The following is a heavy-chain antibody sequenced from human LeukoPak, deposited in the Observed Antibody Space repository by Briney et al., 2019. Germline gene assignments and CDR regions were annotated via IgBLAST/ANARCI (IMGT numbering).Heavy chain of an antibody. V-gene: IGHV3-48*03. Sequence: GGSLRLSCAASGFTFSSYEMNWVRQAPGKGLEWVSYISSSGSTIYYADSVKGRFTISRDNAKNSLYLQMNSLRAEDTAVYYCARDVLLWFGESSYYYYGMDVWGKGTTVTVSS. CDR1: GFTFSSYE. J-gene: IGHJ6*04. CDR2: ISSSGSTI. D-gene: IGHD3-10*01. CDR3: ARDVLLWFGESSYYYYGMDV.